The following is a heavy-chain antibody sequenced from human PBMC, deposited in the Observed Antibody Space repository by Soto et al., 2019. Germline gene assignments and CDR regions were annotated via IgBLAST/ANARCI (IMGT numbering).Heavy chain of an antibody. Sequence: ASVKVSCKASGYTFTSYGISWVRQAPGQGLEWMGWISAYNGNTDYAQKLQGRVTISVDTSKNQFSLKLSSVTAADTAVYYCARDQAYYDSSGFRLYYYYGMDVWGQGTTVTVSS. CDR3: ARDQAYYDSSGFRLYYYYGMDV. J-gene: IGHJ6*02. V-gene: IGHV1-18*01. CDR1: GYTFTSYG. CDR2: ISAYNGNT. D-gene: IGHD3-22*01.